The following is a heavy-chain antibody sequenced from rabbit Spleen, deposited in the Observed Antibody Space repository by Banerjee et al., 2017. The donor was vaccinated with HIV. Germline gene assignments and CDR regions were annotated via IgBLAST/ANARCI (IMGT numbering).Heavy chain of an antibody. V-gene: IGHV1S45*01. D-gene: IGHD8-1*01. CDR3: ARDSGSSFSSYGMDL. J-gene: IGHJ6*01. Sequence: QEQLVEYGGDLVKPGASLTLTCTASGFSFSTNSYMCWVRQAPGKGLEWIACIEGGSSGFSYFANWAKGRFTISKTSSTTVTLQMTSPTAADTATYFCARDSGSSFSSYGMDLWGPGTLVTVS. CDR2: IEGGSSGFS. CDR1: GFSFSTNSY.